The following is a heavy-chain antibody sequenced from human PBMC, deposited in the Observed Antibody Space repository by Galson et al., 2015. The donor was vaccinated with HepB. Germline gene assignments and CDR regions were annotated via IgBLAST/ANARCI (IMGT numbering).Heavy chain of an antibody. CDR1: GFTFGDYW. J-gene: IGHJ5*01. CDR3: AMARSGWFNF. CDR2: IKLDASET. V-gene: IGHV3-7*03. Sequence: LRLSCAGSGFTFGDYWMSWVRQAPGKGLEWVADIKLDASETSYVDSVKGRFTISRDDAKNSLFLQMNYLRVGDTAVYYCAMARSGWFNFWGLGTLVTVSS. D-gene: IGHD1-26*01.